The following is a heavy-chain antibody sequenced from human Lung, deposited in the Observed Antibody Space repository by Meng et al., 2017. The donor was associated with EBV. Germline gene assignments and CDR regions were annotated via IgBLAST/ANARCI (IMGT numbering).Heavy chain of an antibody. CDR3: ARAGYDSSGYYPQPFDY. V-gene: IGHV1-3*01. J-gene: IGHJ4*02. CDR2: INAGNGNT. CDR1: GYTLTSYA. Sequence: QVQLVQSGAEVKKPGASGKVSCKASGYTLTSYAMHWVRQAPGQRLEWMGCINAGNGNTKYSQRFQGRVTITRDTSASTAYMELSSLRSEDTTVYYCARAGYDSSGYYPQPFDYWGQGTLVTVSS. D-gene: IGHD3-22*01.